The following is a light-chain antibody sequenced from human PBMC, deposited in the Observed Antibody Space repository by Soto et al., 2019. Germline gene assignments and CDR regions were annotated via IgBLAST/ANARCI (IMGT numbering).Light chain of an antibody. Sequence: QSVLTQPPSVSGAPGQRVTISCTGSSSNIGAGYDVHWYQQLPGTAPKLLIYGTSNRPSGVPDRFSGSKSGTSASLAITGLQAEDEADYYCQSYDSSLSVFFGTGTQLTVL. J-gene: IGLJ1*01. CDR1: SSNIGAGYD. CDR3: QSYDSSLSVF. CDR2: GTS. V-gene: IGLV1-40*01.